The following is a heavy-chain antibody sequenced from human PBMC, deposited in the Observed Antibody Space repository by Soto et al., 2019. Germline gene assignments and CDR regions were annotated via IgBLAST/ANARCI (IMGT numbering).Heavy chain of an antibody. CDR2: ISYSGST. CDR3: ARVRRVDGYFDY. J-gene: IGHJ4*02. V-gene: IGHV4-59*01. Sequence: SETLSLTCTVSGDSINNYYWSWIRQPPGNRLEWIAYISYSGSTDYNPSLKSRVTISVDTSKNQVSLRLSSVTAADTAVYYCARVRRVDGYFDYWGQGTLVTVSS. D-gene: IGHD2-15*01. CDR1: GDSINNYY.